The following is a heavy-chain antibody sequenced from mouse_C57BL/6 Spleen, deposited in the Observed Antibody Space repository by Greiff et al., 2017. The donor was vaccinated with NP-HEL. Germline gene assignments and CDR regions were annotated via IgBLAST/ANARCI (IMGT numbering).Heavy chain of an antibody. Sequence: VQLQQSGAELVKPGASVKISCKASGYAFSSYWMNWVKQRPGKGLEWIGQIYPGDGDTNYNGKFKGKATLTADKSSSTAYMQLSSLTSEDSAVYFCARSDYYGSSYRYYFDYWGQGTTLTVSS. J-gene: IGHJ2*01. CDR2: IYPGDGDT. CDR1: GYAFSSYW. V-gene: IGHV1-80*01. D-gene: IGHD1-1*01. CDR3: ARSDYYGSSYRYYFDY.